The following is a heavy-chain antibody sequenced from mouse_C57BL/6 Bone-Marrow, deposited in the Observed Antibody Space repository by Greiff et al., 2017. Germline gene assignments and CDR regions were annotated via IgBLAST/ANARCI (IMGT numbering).Heavy chain of an antibody. CDR2: IDPSDSYT. D-gene: IGHD1-1*01. V-gene: IGHV1-69*01. Sequence: VQLQQPGAELVMPGASVKLSCKASGYTFTSYWMHWVKQRPGQGLEWIGEIDPSDSYTNYNQKFKGKSTLTVDKSSSTAYMQLSSLTSEDSAVYYCARRGYGSSYDWYFDVWGTGTTVTVSS. CDR3: ARRGYGSSYDWYFDV. CDR1: GYTFTSYW. J-gene: IGHJ1*03.